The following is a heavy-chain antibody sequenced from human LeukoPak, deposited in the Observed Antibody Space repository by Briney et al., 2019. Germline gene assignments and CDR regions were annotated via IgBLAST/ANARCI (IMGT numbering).Heavy chain of an antibody. CDR3: ARGAITDYGDYSSFDY. D-gene: IGHD4-17*01. CDR1: GFGVSNYY. Sequence: GGSLRLSCVASGFGVSNYYMSWVRQAPGKGLEWVSVISTGGGTSYTDSVKGRFTFSRDNSKNTLFLQMNSLRAEDTAVYYCARGAITDYGDYSSFDYWGQGTLLTVSS. CDR2: ISTGGGT. J-gene: IGHJ4*02. V-gene: IGHV3-66*01.